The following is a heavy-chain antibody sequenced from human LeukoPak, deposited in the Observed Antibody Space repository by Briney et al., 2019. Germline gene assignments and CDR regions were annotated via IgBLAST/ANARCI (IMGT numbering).Heavy chain of an antibody. J-gene: IGHJ2*01. D-gene: IGHD7-27*01. V-gene: IGHV1-69*04. Sequence: GASVKVSCKASGYTFTSYAMNWVRQAPGQGLEWMGRIIPILGIANYAQRFRGRVTITADKSTSTAYMELRSLRSEDTAVYYCARDPMARQTGDSWYFDLWGRGTLVTVSS. CDR3: ARDPMARQTGDSWYFDL. CDR2: IIPILGIA. CDR1: GYTFTSYA.